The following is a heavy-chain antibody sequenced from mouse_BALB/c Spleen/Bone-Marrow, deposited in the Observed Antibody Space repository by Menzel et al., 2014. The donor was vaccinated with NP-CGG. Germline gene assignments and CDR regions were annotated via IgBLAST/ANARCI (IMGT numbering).Heavy chain of an antibody. D-gene: IGHD1-1*01. CDR3: VCGRDWYFDV. V-gene: IGHV14-3*02. Sequence: VQLQQSGAELVKPGASVKLSCTASGFNIKDTYMHWVKERPEQGLEWIGRIDPANGNTKYDPKFQGKATITADTSSNTAYLQLSSLTSEDAAVYYCVCGRDWYFDVWGAGTTVTVSS. J-gene: IGHJ1*01. CDR1: GFNIKDTY. CDR2: IDPANGNT.